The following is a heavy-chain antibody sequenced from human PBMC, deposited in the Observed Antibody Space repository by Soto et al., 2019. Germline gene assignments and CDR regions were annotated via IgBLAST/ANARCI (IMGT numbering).Heavy chain of an antibody. CDR2: IHYSGST. CDR3: AIQRDYYDTSGDSYFDY. Sequence: SETLSLTCTVSGGSISSTNYFWGWIRQPPGKGLEWIGSIHYSGSTYYNPSLKSLVTVSVDTSKNQFSLKLTSVTAADTAVYYCAIQRDYYDTSGDSYFDYWGQGTLVTVSS. J-gene: IGHJ4*02. D-gene: IGHD3-22*01. CDR1: GGSISSTNYF. V-gene: IGHV4-39*01.